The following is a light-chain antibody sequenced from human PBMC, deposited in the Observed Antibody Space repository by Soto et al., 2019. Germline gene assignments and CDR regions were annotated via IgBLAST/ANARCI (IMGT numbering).Light chain of an antibody. Sequence: QSVLTQPPSASGSPGQSITISCAGTRDDIGAYDYVSWYQQHTGNAPKLLVYEVTNRPSGVSDRFSGSKSGNTASLTISGLQAEDEADYYCNSYTNSSAVVFGGGTKVTVL. CDR1: RDDIGAYDY. J-gene: IGLJ2*01. CDR2: EVT. CDR3: NSYTNSSAVV. V-gene: IGLV2-14*01.